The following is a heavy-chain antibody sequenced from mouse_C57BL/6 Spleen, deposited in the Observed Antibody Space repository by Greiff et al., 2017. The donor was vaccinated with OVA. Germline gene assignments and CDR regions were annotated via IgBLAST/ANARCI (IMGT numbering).Heavy chain of an antibody. J-gene: IGHJ3*01. V-gene: IGHV10-3*01. CDR3: VRSYGGSSWCAY. Sequence: DVHLVESGGGLVQPKGSLKLSCAASGFTFNTYAMHWVRQAPGKGLEWVARIRSKSSNYATYYADSVKDRFTISRDDSQSMLYLQMHNLKTEDTAMDISVRSYGGSSWCAYWGQGTLVTVSA. CDR2: IRSKSSNYAT. CDR1: GFTFNTYA. D-gene: IGHD1-1*01.